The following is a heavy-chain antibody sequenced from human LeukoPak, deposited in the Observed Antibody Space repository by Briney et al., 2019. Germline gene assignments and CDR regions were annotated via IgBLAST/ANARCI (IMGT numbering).Heavy chain of an antibody. D-gene: IGHD7-27*01. Sequence: GGSLRLSCAASGFTFSSYSMNWVRQAPGKGLEWVSHITASGTAMFYADSVKGRFTISRDNAKNSLYLQMNSLRAEDTAVYYCAKDGGLWVSAHWGDSWGRGTLVTVSS. CDR3: AKDGGLWVSAHWGDS. J-gene: IGHJ4*02. CDR1: GFTFSSYS. CDR2: ITASGTAM. V-gene: IGHV3-48*01.